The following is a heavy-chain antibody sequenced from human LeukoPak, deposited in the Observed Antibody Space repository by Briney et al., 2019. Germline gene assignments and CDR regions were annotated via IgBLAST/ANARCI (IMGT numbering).Heavy chain of an antibody. CDR2: ISGSGGST. D-gene: IGHD2-2*01. CDR3: AKYPTIVVVPAAIWA. CDR1: GFTFTSYA. Sequence: PGGSLRLSSAASGFTFTSYAMTWVRQAPGKGLEWVSSISGSGGSTYYADSVKGRFTISRDNSKNTLYLQMNSLRAEDTAVYYCAKYPTIVVVPAAIWAWGQGTLVTVSS. V-gene: IGHV3-23*01. J-gene: IGHJ4*02.